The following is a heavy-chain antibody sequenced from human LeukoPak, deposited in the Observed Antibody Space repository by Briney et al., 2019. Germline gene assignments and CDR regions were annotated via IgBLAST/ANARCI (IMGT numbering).Heavy chain of an antibody. Sequence: GGSLRLSCAASGFTFSSYAMSWVRQAPGKGLEWVSAISGSGGSTYYADSVKGRFTISRDNSKNTLYLQMNSLRAEDTAVYYCAKDLIRFLEWSLHYYYYYYMDVWGKGTPVTVSS. J-gene: IGHJ6*03. CDR1: GFTFSSYA. D-gene: IGHD3-3*01. CDR2: ISGSGGST. CDR3: AKDLIRFLEWSLHYYYYYYMDV. V-gene: IGHV3-23*01.